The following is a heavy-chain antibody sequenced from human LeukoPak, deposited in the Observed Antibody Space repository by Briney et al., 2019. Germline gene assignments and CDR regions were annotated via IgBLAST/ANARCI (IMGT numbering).Heavy chain of an antibody. D-gene: IGHD6-13*01. CDR2: IYPGDSDT. V-gene: IGHV5-51*01. J-gene: IGHJ6*03. Sequence: GESLKISCKGSGYSFTSYWIGWVRQMPGKGLEWMGIIYPGDSDTRYSPSFQGQVTISADKSISTAYLQWSSLKASDTAMYYCARLGAAAGVITPNYYYYMDVWGKGTTVTVSS. CDR1: GYSFTSYW. CDR3: ARLGAAAGVITPNYYYYMDV.